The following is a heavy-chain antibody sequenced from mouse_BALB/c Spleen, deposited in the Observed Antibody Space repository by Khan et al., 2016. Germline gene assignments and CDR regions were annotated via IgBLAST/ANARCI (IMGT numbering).Heavy chain of an antibody. V-gene: IGHV5-17*02. J-gene: IGHJ2*01. CDR2: ISSGGSVI. CDR1: GFTFSSFG. CDR3: GRGDY. Sequence: EVELVESGGGLVQPGGSRKLSCAASGFTFSSFGMHWVRQAPEKGLEWVAFISSGGSVIYYADTVKGRITISRDNPKNTLFTQLTSLSSEDTARYYCGRGDYWGQGTTLTVSS.